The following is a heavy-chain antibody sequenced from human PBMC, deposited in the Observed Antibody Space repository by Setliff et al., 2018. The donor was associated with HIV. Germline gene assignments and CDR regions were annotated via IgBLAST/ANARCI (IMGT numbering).Heavy chain of an antibody. CDR2: MSYDGNNK. V-gene: IGHV3-30*04. CDR1: GFTFTTYA. D-gene: IGHD6-13*01. CDR3: ARVQQHLLQEDDYFDY. Sequence: GGSLRLSCAASGFTFTTYAMHWVRQAPGKGLQWVAVMSYDGNNKYYADSVKGRFTLSRDNFRNTLYLQMNSLRPEDTAVYYCARVQQHLLQEDDYFDYWGQGTLVTVSS. J-gene: IGHJ4*02.